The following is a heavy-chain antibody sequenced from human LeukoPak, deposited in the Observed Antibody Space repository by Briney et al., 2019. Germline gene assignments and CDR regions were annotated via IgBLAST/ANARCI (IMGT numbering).Heavy chain of an antibody. D-gene: IGHD2-21*02. CDR3: ARATRYCGGDCYSDY. J-gene: IGHJ4*02. V-gene: IGHV1-69*05. Sequence: GASVKVSCKASGGTFSSYAISWVRQAPRQGLEWVGGFIPIFGTANYAQTLQGRVTITTDESTSTAYMELSSLRSEDTAVYYCARATRYCGGDCYSDYWGQGTLVTVSS. CDR2: FIPIFGTA. CDR1: GGTFSSYA.